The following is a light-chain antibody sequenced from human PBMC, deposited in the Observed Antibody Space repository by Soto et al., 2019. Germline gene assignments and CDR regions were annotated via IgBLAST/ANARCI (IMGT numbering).Light chain of an antibody. Sequence: QSALTQPASVSGSPGQSITISCTGTSSDIGSYSIVSWYQQRPGEAPKLMIYEGSKRPSGVSNRVSGSTSGNTASLTISGLQAEDEADYYCCSYAGSTTGVFGTGTKLPS. J-gene: IGLJ1*01. V-gene: IGLV2-23*01. CDR2: EGS. CDR3: CSYAGSTTGV. CDR1: SSDIGSYSI.